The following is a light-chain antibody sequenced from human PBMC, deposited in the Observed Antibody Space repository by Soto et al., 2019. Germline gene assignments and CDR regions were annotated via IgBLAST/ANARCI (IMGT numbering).Light chain of an antibody. CDR1: QSVSSSY. CDR3: QQYASPPPT. Sequence: EIVLTQSPGTLSLSPGERATLSCRASQSVSSSYLAWYQQKPGQAPRLLIYGASSRATGIPDRFSGSGSGTDFTLTISRLEPEDFAVYYCQQYASPPPTFGQGTKVEIK. V-gene: IGKV3-20*01. J-gene: IGKJ1*01. CDR2: GAS.